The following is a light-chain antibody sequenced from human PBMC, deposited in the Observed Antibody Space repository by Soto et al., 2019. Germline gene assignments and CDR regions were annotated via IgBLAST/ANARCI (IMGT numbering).Light chain of an antibody. CDR1: QSISTY. Sequence: DIPISQAPSSPAESLRDGVTHPCPASQSISTYLNWYQEKPGKAPKLLIYAASSLQGGVPSRFSGSGSGTDFTLTISSLQPEDFATYYCQQTYSTLTWTFGQGTKVDIK. CDR2: AAS. CDR3: QQTYSTLTWT. V-gene: IGKV1-39*01. J-gene: IGKJ1*01.